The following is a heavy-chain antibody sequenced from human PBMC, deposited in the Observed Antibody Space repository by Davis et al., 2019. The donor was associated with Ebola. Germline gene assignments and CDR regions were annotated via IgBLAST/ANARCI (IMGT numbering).Heavy chain of an antibody. CDR2: ISGNSGNT. J-gene: IGHJ6*04. CDR1: GYTFINYY. CDR3: ARLLLYIFGSDPHFYAMDV. Sequence: ASVQVSCKASGYTFINYYITWVRQAPGQGPEWMGWISGNSGNTKYAQKFQGRVTMATDTSTSTTYMELRSLRSGDTAVYYCARLLLYIFGSDPHFYAMDVWGEGTTVTVSS. V-gene: IGHV1-18*01. D-gene: IGHD3-10*01.